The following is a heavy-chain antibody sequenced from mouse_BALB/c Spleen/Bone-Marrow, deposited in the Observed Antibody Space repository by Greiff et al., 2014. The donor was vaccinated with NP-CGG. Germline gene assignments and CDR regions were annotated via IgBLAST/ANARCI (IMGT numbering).Heavy chain of an antibody. CDR1: GYTFTSYW. J-gene: IGHJ1*01. D-gene: IGHD2-3*01. CDR3: ARSHGYYPYWYFDV. CDR2: IDPSDSET. Sequence: VQLVESGAELVKPGAPLKLSCKASGYTFTSYWMNWVKQRPGRGLEWIGRIDPSDSETHYNQKFKDKATLTVDKSSSTAYIQLSSLTSEDSAVYYCARSHGYYPYWYFDVWGAGTTVTVSS. V-gene: IGHV1-69*02.